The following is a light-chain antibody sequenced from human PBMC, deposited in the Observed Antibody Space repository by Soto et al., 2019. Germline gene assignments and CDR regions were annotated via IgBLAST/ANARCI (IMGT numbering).Light chain of an antibody. CDR2: EVS. Sequence: QSVLTQPASVSGSPGQSITISCTGTSSDVGTYNYVSWYQHHPGKAPQLITYEVSNRPSGVSNRFSGSKSGSTASLTISGLQAEDEADYHCTSYTRDTALVFGTGTKLTVL. J-gene: IGLJ1*01. CDR3: TSYTRDTALV. CDR1: SSDVGTYNY. V-gene: IGLV2-14*01.